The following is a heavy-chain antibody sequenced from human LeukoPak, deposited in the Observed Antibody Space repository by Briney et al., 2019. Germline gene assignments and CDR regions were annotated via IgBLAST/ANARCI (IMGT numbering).Heavy chain of an antibody. V-gene: IGHV5-51*01. D-gene: IGHD5-24*01. CDR2: IYPGDSDT. CDR1: GYSFTTYW. CDR3: ARRDAYMEFFDY. J-gene: IGHJ4*02. Sequence: GESLKISCKGYGYSFTTYWIAWVRQMPGKGLEWMGIIYPGDSDTRYSPSFQGQVTISADKSMNTAYLQWSSLQASDTAVYYCARRDAYMEFFDYWGQGTLVTASS.